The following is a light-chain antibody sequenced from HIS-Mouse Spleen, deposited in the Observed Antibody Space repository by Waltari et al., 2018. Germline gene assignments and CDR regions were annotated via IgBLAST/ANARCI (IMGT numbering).Light chain of an antibody. CDR1: ALPKQY. J-gene: IGLJ2*01. Sequence: SYELTQPPSVSVSPGQTARITCSGDALPKQYAYWNQQQSGQAPGLVIYEDSKRPSGIPERFSGSSSGTMATLTISGAQVEDEADYYCYSTDSSGNHRVFGGGTKLTVL. CDR3: YSTDSSGNHRV. V-gene: IGLV3-10*01. CDR2: EDS.